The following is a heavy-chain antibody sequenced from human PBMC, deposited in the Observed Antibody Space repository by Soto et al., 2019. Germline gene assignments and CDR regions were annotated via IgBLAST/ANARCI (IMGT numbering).Heavy chain of an antibody. J-gene: IGHJ4*02. CDR2: INPSGDIM. CDR1: KYTFTNYY. Sequence: ASVKVSCKASKYTFTNYYMHLVRQAPGQRLEWMGIINPSGDIMRYAQRFQGKVTMTRDTSTDTVYMELGNLRSDDSAIYYCVRGHTQRQTSALDSWGQGTLVTVSS. D-gene: IGHD2-2*01. CDR3: VRGHTQRQTSALDS. V-gene: IGHV1-46*01.